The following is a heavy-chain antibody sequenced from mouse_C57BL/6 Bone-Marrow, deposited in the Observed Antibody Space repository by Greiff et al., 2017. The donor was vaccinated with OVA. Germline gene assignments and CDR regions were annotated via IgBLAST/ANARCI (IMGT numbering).Heavy chain of an antibody. V-gene: IGHV5-6*01. Sequence: VQLQQSGGDLVKPGGSLKLSCAASGFTFSSYGMSWVRQTPDKRLEWVATISSGGSYTYYPDSVKGRFTISRDNAKNTLYLQMSSLKSEDTAMYYCARQLVPFDYWGQGTTLTVSS. J-gene: IGHJ2*01. CDR3: ARQLVPFDY. D-gene: IGHD4-1*01. CDR1: GFTFSSYG. CDR2: ISSGGSYT.